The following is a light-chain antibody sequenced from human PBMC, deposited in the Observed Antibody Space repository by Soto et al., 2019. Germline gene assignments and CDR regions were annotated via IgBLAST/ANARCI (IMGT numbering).Light chain of an antibody. V-gene: IGLV2-23*02. J-gene: IGLJ1*01. CDR1: SSDVGSYNL. CDR2: EVS. Sequence: QSALTQPASVSGSPGQSITISCTGTSSDVGSYNLVSWYQQHPGKAPKLMIYEVSKRPSGVSNRFSGSKSGNTASLTISGFQAEDEADYYCCSYAGSSTPYAFGTGTKVTVL. CDR3: CSYAGSSTPYA.